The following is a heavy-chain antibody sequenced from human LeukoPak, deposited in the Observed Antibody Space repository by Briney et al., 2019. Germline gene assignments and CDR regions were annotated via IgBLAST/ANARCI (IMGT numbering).Heavy chain of an antibody. J-gene: IGHJ5*02. D-gene: IGHD6-13*01. CDR3: ARVGGFQSIAAAGRDP. V-gene: IGHV4-34*01. CDR2: INHSGST. Sequence: SETLSLTCAVCGGSFSGYYWSWLRQPPGKALEWIGEINHSGSTNYNPSLKSRVTISVDPSKNQFSLKLSSVTAADTAVYYCARVGGFQSIAAAGRDPWGQGTLVTVSS. CDR1: GGSFSGYY.